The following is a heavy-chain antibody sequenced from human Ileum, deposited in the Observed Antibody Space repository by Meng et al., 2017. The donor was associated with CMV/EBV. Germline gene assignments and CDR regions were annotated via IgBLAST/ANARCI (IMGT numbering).Heavy chain of an antibody. D-gene: IGHD7-27*01. CDR1: ELTFSKFW. J-gene: IGHJ4*02. Sequence: LRCSCVVSELTFSKFWMTWVRQTPGKGMEWVANINEDGREAYYGEAVKGRFTISRDNAKNSLYLQMNTLRVEDTAVYYCMRAHPLGTWGQGTLVTVSS. V-gene: IGHV3-7*04. CDR3: MRAHPLGT. CDR2: INEDGREA.